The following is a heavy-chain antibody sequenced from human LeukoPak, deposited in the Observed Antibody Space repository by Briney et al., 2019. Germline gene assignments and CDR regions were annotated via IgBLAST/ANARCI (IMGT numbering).Heavy chain of an antibody. Sequence: ASVKVSCKASGYTFTGYYMHWVRQAPGQGLEWMGRINPNSGGTNYAQKFQGRVTMTRDTSISTAYMELSRLRSDDTAVYYCARDRWDKGTAIPGRDWGQGTLVTVSS. V-gene: IGHV1-2*06. D-gene: IGHD2-2*02. CDR1: GYTFTGYY. CDR2: INPNSGGT. CDR3: ARDRWDKGTAIPGRD. J-gene: IGHJ4*02.